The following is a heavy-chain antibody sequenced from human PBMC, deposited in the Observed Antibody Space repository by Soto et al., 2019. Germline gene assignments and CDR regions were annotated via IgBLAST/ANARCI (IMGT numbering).Heavy chain of an antibody. Sequence: ASVKVSCKASGYTFTSYGISWVRQAPGQGLEWMGWISAYNGNTNYAQKLHGRVTMTTDTSTSTAYLELRSPRSDDTAVYYCARDQRYCSGGSCYLVNWFDPWGQGTLVIVSS. V-gene: IGHV1-18*01. D-gene: IGHD2-15*01. CDR1: GYTFTSYG. CDR3: ARDQRYCSGGSCYLVNWFDP. J-gene: IGHJ5*02. CDR2: ISAYNGNT.